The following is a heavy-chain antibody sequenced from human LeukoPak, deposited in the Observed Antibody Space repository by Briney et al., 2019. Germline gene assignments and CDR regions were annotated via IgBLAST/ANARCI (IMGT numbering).Heavy chain of an antibody. CDR3: ARDIADYDILTGYYSTNEYFQH. D-gene: IGHD3-9*01. V-gene: IGHV4-4*02. CDR1: GGSISSSNW. J-gene: IGHJ1*01. Sequence: PSGTLSLTCAVSGGSISSSNWWSWVRQPPGKGLEWIGEIYHSGSTNYNPSLKSRVTISVDTSKNQFSLKLSSVTAADTAVYYCARDIADYDILTGYYSTNEYFQHWGQGTLVTVSS. CDR2: IYHSGST.